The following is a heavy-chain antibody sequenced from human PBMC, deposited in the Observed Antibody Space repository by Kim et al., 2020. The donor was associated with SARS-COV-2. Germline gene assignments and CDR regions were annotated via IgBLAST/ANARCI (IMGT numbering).Heavy chain of an antibody. D-gene: IGHD5-18*01. J-gene: IGHJ6*02. CDR3: ARDRDEYSYGSSGMDV. Sequence: SMNGRFTLYRDKSKNTVYLQMNSLRAEDTAVYYCARDRDEYSYGSSGMDVWGQGTTVTVSS. V-gene: IGHV3-30*07.